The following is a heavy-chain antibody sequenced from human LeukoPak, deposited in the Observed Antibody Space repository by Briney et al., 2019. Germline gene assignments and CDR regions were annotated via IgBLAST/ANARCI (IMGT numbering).Heavy chain of an antibody. D-gene: IGHD2-2*01. CDR2: ITWKSGII. CDR1: GFTFDDYA. CDR3: ARGFFVVVPAAPDYYYYYMDV. Sequence: SGGSLRLSCTASGFTFDDYAMHWVRQAPGKGLEWVSGITWKSGIIGYADSVKGRFTISRDNSKNTLYLQMNSLRSEDTAVYYCARGFFVVVPAAPDYYYYYMDVWGKGTTVTVSS. J-gene: IGHJ6*03. V-gene: IGHV3-9*01.